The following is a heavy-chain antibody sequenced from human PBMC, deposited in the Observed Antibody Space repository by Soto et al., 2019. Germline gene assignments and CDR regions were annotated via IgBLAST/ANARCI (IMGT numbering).Heavy chain of an antibody. V-gene: IGHV3-72*01. CDR2: TRNKANSYTT. D-gene: IGHD6-19*01. J-gene: IGHJ4*02. CDR1: GFTFSDHY. CDR3: ARALYGSAWQLGY. Sequence: EVQLVESGGGLVQPGGSLRLSCAASGFTFSDHYMDWVRQAPGKGLEWVGRTRNKANSYTTEYAASVKGRFTISRDDSQNSLYLQMNSLKTEETAVYYCARALYGSAWQLGYWGQGTLVTVSS.